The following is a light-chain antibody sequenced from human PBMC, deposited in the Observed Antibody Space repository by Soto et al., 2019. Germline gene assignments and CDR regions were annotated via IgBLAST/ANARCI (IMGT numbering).Light chain of an antibody. CDR3: SSYSKNSTYV. V-gene: IGLV2-14*01. J-gene: IGLJ1*01. CDR1: SSDIGNYNY. Sequence: QSALTQPASVSESPGQSITISCTGTSSDIGNYNYVSWYQQHPGKVPKLMIFEVSNRPSGVSSRFSGSKSANTASLTISGLQAEDEADYYCSSYSKNSTYVFGTGTKLTVL. CDR2: EVS.